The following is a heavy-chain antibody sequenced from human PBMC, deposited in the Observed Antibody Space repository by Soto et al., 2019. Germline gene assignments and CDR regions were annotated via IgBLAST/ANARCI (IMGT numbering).Heavy chain of an antibody. CDR3: ARGLRPYYYSGMDV. Sequence: EVQLVESGGGLVQPGRSLRLSCVVSGFSFDDYAMHWVRQVPGKGLEWVSGISWNSGSIGYADSVRGRVTISRDNAKNSLYLQVTSLRTEDTALYYCARGLRPYYYSGMDVWGQGTTVIVSS. CDR1: GFSFDDYA. CDR2: ISWNSGSI. V-gene: IGHV3-9*01. J-gene: IGHJ6*02. D-gene: IGHD4-17*01.